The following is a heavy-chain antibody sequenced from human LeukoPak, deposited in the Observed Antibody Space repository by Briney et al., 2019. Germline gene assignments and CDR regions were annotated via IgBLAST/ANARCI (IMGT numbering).Heavy chain of an antibody. J-gene: IGHJ4*02. D-gene: IGHD5-18*01. V-gene: IGHV4-4*07. CDR1: GFTFSSYA. CDR2: IYSSGDT. CDR3: ARASGGIQLWDY. Sequence: PGGSLRLSCAASGFTFSSYAMSWVRQAPGKGLEWIGRIYSSGDTNYNPSLKSRVAMSVDTSKNQLSLKLNSVTAADTAVYYCARASGGIQLWDYWGQGTLVTVSS.